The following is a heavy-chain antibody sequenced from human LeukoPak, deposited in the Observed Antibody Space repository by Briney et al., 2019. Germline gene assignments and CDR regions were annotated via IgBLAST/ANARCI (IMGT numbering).Heavy chain of an antibody. V-gene: IGHV3-74*01. CDR1: GFTSGSYW. Sequence: PGGSLRLSCAASGFTSGSYWMHWVRQVPGRGLLWFYRISGDGTARNYADSVKGRFTVSRDNAKNSPYVQMSNLRVEDTAVYYCARVGAVVGHWNWYFDLWGRGTQVTVSS. J-gene: IGHJ2*01. CDR3: ARVGAVVGHWNWYFDL. D-gene: IGHD1-1*01. CDR2: ISGDGTAR.